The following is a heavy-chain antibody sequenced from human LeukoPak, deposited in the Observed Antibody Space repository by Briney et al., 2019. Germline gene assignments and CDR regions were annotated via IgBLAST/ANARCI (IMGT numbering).Heavy chain of an antibody. CDR1: GGSISSYY. J-gene: IGHJ6*02. CDR3: ARHGKVGAPYYYYGMDV. V-gene: IGHV4-59*08. D-gene: IGHD1-26*01. CDR2: IYYSGST. Sequence: PSETLSLTCTVSGGSISSYYWSWIRQPPGKGLEWIGYIYYSGSTNYNPSLKSQVTISVDTSKNQFSLKLSSVNAADTAVYYCARHGKVGAPYYYYGMDVWGQGTTVTVSS.